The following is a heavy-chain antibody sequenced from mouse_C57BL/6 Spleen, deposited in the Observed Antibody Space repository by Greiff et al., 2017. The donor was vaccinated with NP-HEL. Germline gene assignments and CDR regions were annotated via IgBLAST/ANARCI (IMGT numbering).Heavy chain of an antibody. CDR1: GFTFSSYA. J-gene: IGHJ4*01. CDR2: ISSGGDYI. Sequence: DVKLVESGEGLVKPGGSLKLSCAASGFTFSSYAMSWVRQTPEKRLEWVAYISSGGDYIYYADTVKGRFTISRDNARNTLYLQMSRLKSEDTARYYCTRDAGYGNFRAMDYWGQGTSVTVSS. D-gene: IGHD2-10*02. V-gene: IGHV5-9-1*02. CDR3: TRDAGYGNFRAMDY.